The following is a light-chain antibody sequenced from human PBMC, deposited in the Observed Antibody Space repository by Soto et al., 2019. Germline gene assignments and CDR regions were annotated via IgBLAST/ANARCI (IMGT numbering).Light chain of an antibody. J-gene: IGLJ2*01. Sequence: QSVLTQPASVSGSPGQSITISCIGTSSDVGNYELVSWYQQLPGKAPKLIIYEVTKRPSGVPNRFSGSKSGNTASLTISGLLAEDEADYHCCSFACGSTYVVFGGGTKLTVL. CDR1: SSDVGNYEL. CDR3: CSFACGSTYVV. V-gene: IGLV2-23*02. CDR2: EVT.